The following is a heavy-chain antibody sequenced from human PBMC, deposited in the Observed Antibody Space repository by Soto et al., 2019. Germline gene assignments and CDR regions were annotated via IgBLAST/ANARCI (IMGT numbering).Heavy chain of an antibody. D-gene: IGHD3-10*01. CDR3: AHKGSGLYPLDY. CDR1: GFSLDTSGVG. CDR2: IYWDDYK. J-gene: IGHJ4*02. Sequence: QITLKESGPTLVKPTQTLTLTCTLSGFSLDTSGVGVGWIRQPPGKALEWVAVIYWDDYKHFSPSLESRLTITKDTSKNLVVLTMTDMDPVDTATYYCAHKGSGLYPLDYWGQGTLVTVSS. V-gene: IGHV2-5*02.